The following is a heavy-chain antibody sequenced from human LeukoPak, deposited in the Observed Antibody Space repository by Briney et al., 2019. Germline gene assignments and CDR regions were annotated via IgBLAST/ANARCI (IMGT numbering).Heavy chain of an antibody. V-gene: IGHV3-30*02. CDR3: ARGEYWLGEYSSSSGNWFDP. J-gene: IGHJ5*02. D-gene: IGHD6-6*01. CDR2: IRYDGSNK. CDR1: GFTFSSXG. Sequence: PGGSXXLSCAASGFTFSSXGMHWVRXAPGKGLEGVAFIRYDGSNKYYADSVRGRFTISRDNSKNTLYLQMNSLRAEDTAVYYCARGEYWLGEYSSSSGNWFDPWGQGTLVTVSS.